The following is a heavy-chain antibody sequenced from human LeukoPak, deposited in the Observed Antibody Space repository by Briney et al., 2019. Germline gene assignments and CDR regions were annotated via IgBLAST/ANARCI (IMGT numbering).Heavy chain of an antibody. D-gene: IGHD3-10*01. CDR1: GYTFTSYG. Sequence: ASVKVSCKASGYTFTSYGISWVRQAPGQGLEWMGWISAYNGNTNYAQKLQGRVTMTTDTSTSTAYMELRSLRSDDTAVYYCARVSFPTQLWFGELLLTSYYYYYYMDVWGKGTTVTISS. CDR2: ISAYNGNT. CDR3: ARVSFPTQLWFGELLLTSYYYYYYMDV. V-gene: IGHV1-18*01. J-gene: IGHJ6*03.